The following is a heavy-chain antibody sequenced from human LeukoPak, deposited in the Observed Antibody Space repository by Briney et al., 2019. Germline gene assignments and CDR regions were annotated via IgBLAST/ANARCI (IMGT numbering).Heavy chain of an antibody. CDR3: ARYYGSGSRRRFDP. J-gene: IGHJ5*02. Sequence: PSETLSLTCAVSGGSISSYYWSWIRQPPGKGLEWIGYIYYSGSTNHNPSLKSRVTISVDTSKNQFSLKLSSVTAADTAVYYCARYYGSGSRRRFDPWGQGTLVTVSS. CDR2: IYYSGST. D-gene: IGHD3-10*01. V-gene: IGHV4-59*08. CDR1: GGSISSYY.